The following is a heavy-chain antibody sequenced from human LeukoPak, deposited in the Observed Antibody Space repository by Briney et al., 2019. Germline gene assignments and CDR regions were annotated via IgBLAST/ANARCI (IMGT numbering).Heavy chain of an antibody. CDR1: GFTFSSYG. Sequence: TGGSLRLSCAASGFTFSSYGMHWVRQAPGKGLEWVAFIRYDGSNKYYADSVKGRFTISRDNSKNTLYLQMNSLRAEDTAVYYCAKDSAHPYYYFDYWGQGTLVTVSS. V-gene: IGHV3-30*02. CDR2: IRYDGSNK. CDR3: AKDSAHPYYYFDY. J-gene: IGHJ4*02. D-gene: IGHD2-21*01.